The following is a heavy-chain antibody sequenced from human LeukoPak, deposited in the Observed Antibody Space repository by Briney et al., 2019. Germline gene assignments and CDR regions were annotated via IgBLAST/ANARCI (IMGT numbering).Heavy chain of an antibody. J-gene: IGHJ4*02. V-gene: IGHV3-30*04. CDR3: TRRFDY. CDR1: GFTLSSYA. CDR2: ISFDGSNK. Sequence: PGGSLRLSCVVSGFTLSSYAMHWVRQAPGKGLEWVAVISFDGSNKHYADSVKGRFTISKDNAKNSLYLQMNSLRTEDTAVYYCTRRFDYWGQGTLVTVSS.